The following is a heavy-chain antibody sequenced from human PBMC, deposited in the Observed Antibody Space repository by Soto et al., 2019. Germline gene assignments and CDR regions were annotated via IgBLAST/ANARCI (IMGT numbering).Heavy chain of an antibody. D-gene: IGHD3-22*01. CDR3: ARDTGAYYSHFEY. CDR2: IIPFFGTP. J-gene: IGHJ4*02. V-gene: IGHV1-69*06. CDR1: GFTFTSYA. Sequence: QVQLVQSGAEVKKPGSSVKVSCKASGFTFTSYALSWVRQAPGQGPEWMGGIIPFFGTPNYAQKFQGRVTITADKSTSTFYMDLSGLKSEDTAFYYCARDTGAYYSHFEYWGQGTLVTVSS.